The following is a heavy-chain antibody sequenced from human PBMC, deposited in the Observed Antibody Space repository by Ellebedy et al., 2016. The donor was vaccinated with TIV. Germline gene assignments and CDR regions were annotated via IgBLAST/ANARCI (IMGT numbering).Heavy chain of an antibody. CDR3: ARDQRRNFGD. V-gene: IGHV3-7*01. J-gene: IGHJ4*02. CDR2: IKQDGSRK. Sequence: PGGSLRLSCAASGFNFTAFWMSWVRQAPGKGLEWVANIKQDGSRKNYVDSERGRFTISRDNAKNSLYLQMNTLRVEDKAVYYCARDQRRNFGDWGQGTLVTVSS. D-gene: IGHD3-10*01. CDR1: GFNFTAFW.